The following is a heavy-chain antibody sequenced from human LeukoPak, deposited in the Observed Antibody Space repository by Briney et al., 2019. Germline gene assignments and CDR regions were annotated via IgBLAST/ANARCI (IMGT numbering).Heavy chain of an antibody. J-gene: IGHJ4*02. CDR2: IIPIFGTA. CDR3: AKDRPRMGQQLAGPPDY. CDR1: GYTFTSYG. V-gene: IGHV1-69*13. Sequence: ASVKVSCKVSGYTFTSYGISWVRQAPGQGLEWMGGIIPIFGTANYAQKFQGRVTITADESTSTAYMELSSLRAEDTAVYYCAKDRPRMGQQLAGPPDYWGQGTLVTVSS. D-gene: IGHD6-13*01.